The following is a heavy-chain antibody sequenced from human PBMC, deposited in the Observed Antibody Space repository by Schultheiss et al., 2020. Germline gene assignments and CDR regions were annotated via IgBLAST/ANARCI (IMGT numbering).Heavy chain of an antibody. J-gene: IGHJ4*02. D-gene: IGHD2-15*01. CDR3: AKEDCSGGSCYGGFDY. CDR1: GFTFSSYA. CDR2: ISYDGSNK. Sequence: GGSLRLSCAASGFTFSSYAMHWVRLAPGKGLEWVAVISYDGSNKYYADSVKGRFTISRDNAKNSLYLQMNSLRAEDTAVYYCAKEDCSGGSCYGGFDYWGQGALVTVSS. V-gene: IGHV3-30-3*01.